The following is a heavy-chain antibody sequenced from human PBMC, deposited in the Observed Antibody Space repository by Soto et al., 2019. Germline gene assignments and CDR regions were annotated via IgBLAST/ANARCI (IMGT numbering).Heavy chain of an antibody. D-gene: IGHD3-9*01. Sequence: QITLKESGPTLVKPTQTLTLTCTFSGFSLNTRGVGVGWIRQPPGKALEWLALISWDGEKRYRPSLKTRLTVTKATSENQVVLTMTNMDPVDTATYYCAQRPGDLFTGHYYFHFWGQGPLVTVSS. CDR1: GFSLNTRGVG. J-gene: IGHJ4*02. CDR3: AQRPGDLFTGHYYFHF. V-gene: IGHV2-5*02. CDR2: ISWDGEK.